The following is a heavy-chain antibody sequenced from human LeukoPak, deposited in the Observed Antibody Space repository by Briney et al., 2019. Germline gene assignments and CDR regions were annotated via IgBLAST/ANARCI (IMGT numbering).Heavy chain of an antibody. D-gene: IGHD6-13*01. Sequence: GGSLRLSCAASGFTVSTTYMTWVRQAPGKGLEWVSVIYTGGSTYCADSVKGRFTISRDISKNTLYLQMNSLRDEDTAMYYCARDGAPYSTSWAPPPGFWGQGTLVTVSS. V-gene: IGHV3-53*05. J-gene: IGHJ4*02. CDR1: GFTVSTTY. CDR3: ARDGAPYSTSWAPPPGF. CDR2: IYTGGST.